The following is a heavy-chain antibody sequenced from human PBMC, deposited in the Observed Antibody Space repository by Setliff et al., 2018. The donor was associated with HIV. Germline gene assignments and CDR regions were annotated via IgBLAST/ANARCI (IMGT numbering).Heavy chain of an antibody. V-gene: IGHV3-48*01. CDR2: ISGSSGSI. Sequence: GSLRLSCAASGFTFSNYWMDWVRQAPGKGLEWVAYISGSSGSIYYTDSVKGRFTVSRDNAKDSLYLQMNSLRVEDAAVYYCVGDASPDSEDGGYSAGGNWGPGTLVTVSS. D-gene: IGHD3-22*01. J-gene: IGHJ4*02. CDR1: GFTFSNYW. CDR3: VGDASPDSEDGGYSAGGN.